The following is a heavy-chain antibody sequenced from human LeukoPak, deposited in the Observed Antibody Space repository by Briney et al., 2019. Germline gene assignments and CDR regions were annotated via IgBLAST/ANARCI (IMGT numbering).Heavy chain of an antibody. Sequence: PSETLSLTCAVSGDPISSGGDSWTWIRQPPGRDLEWIGYIFQSGSPSYNPSLRSRVTISVDTSRNHFSLELISVTAADTAMYYCARDRAGLGLLDFWGQGTMVTVSS. V-gene: IGHV4-30-2*01. D-gene: IGHD1-26*01. CDR1: GDPISSGGDS. J-gene: IGHJ3*01. CDR3: ARDRAGLGLLDF. CDR2: IFQSGSP.